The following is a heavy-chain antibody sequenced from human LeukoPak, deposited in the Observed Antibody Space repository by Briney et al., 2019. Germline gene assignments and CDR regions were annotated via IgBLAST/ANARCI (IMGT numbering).Heavy chain of an antibody. D-gene: IGHD5-18*01. CDR1: GFTFSNAW. Sequence: GGSLRLSCAASGFTFSNAWMSWVRQAPGKGLEWVGRIKSKTDGGTTDYAAPVKGRFTISRDDSKNTLYLQVNSLETEDTAVYYCTTPVDTAMVYFDYWGQGTLVTVSS. J-gene: IGHJ4*02. CDR3: TTPVDTAMVYFDY. CDR2: IKSKTDGGTT. V-gene: IGHV3-15*01.